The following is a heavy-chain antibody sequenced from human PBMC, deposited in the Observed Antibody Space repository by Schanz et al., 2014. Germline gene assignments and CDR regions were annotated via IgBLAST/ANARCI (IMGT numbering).Heavy chain of an antibody. J-gene: IGHJ4*02. V-gene: IGHV3-23*04. D-gene: IGHD2-21*01. CDR3: ARGRSLGWCDY. CDR2: ISGRGDST. Sequence: EVQLVESGGGLAQPGGSLRLSCAASGFSFSTYAMNWVRQAPGKGLEWVSLISGRGDSTHYADSVKGRFTISRDNAKNSLYLQMHSLRAEDTAVYYCARGRSLGWCDYWGQGTLVTVSS. CDR1: GFSFSTYA.